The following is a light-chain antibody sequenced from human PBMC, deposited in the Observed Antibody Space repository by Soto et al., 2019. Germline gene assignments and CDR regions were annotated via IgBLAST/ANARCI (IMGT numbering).Light chain of an antibody. CDR3: QQYGNAPFT. CDR2: GAS. CDR1: QSVSSSY. Sequence: EIVLTQSPGTLSFSPGERATLTCRASQSVSSSYLAWFQQKPGQAPRLLIYGASRRATGIPDRFSGSGSGTDFTLTISRLEPEDFAVYYCQQYGNAPFTFGPGTKVDIK. J-gene: IGKJ3*01. V-gene: IGKV3-20*01.